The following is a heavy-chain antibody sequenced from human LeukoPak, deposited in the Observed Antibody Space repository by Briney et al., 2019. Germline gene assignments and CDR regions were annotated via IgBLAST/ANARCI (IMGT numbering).Heavy chain of an antibody. CDR2: ISGSGGST. CDR1: GFTFSSYA. J-gene: IGHJ4*02. D-gene: IGHD3-22*01. CDR3: AKGAMIVLPAPYYFDY. Sequence: GGSLRLSCAASGFTFSSYAMSWVRQAPGKGLEWVSAISGSGGSTYYADSVKGRFTISRDNSKNTLYLQMNSLRAEDTAVYYCAKGAMIVLPAPYYFDYWGQGTLVTVSS. V-gene: IGHV3-23*01.